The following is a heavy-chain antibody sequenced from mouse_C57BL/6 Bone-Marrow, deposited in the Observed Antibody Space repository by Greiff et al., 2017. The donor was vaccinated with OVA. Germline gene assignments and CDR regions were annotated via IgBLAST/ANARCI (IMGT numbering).Heavy chain of an antibody. D-gene: IGHD2-4*01. CDR3: ASLIYYDSSWFAY. CDR2: ISTYYGDA. J-gene: IGHJ3*01. Sequence: QVHVKQSGPELVRPGVSVKISCKGSGYTFTDYAMHWVKQSHAKSLEWIGVISTYYGDASYNQKFKDKATMTVDKSSSTAYMELARLTSEDSAVYYCASLIYYDSSWFAYWGQGTLVTVSA. V-gene: IGHV1-67*01. CDR1: GYTFTDYA.